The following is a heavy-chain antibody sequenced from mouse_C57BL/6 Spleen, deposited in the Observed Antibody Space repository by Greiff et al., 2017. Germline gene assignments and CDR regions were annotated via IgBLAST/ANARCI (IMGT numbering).Heavy chain of an antibody. D-gene: IGHD1-1*01. CDR2: ISSGGDYI. CDR3: TRAYYYGSSYWYFDV. CDR1: GFTFSSYA. V-gene: IGHV5-9-1*02. Sequence: EVQRVESGEGLVKPGGSLKLSCAASGFTFSSYAMSWVRQTPEKRLAWVAYISSGGDYIYYADTVKGRFTISRDNARNTLYLQMSSLKSEDTAMYYCTRAYYYGSSYWYFDVWGTGTTVTVSS. J-gene: IGHJ1*03.